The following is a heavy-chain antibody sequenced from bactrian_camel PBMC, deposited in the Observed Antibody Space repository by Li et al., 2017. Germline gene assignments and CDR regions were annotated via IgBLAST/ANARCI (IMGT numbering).Heavy chain of an antibody. D-gene: IGHD2*01. J-gene: IGHJ4*01. V-gene: IGHV3S9*01. CDR2: IDSNGRA. Sequence: HVQLVESGGGSAQTGGSLRLSCERSGDSYSRYCMGWFRQVPGKDREDVASIDSNGRAAYADAVKGRFSISEDNAKNTVYLQMNDLKPEDTAMYYCAAGFRGGMWWSPGRYDYWGQGTQVTVS. CDR3: AAGFRGGMWWSPGRYDY. CDR1: GDSYSRYC.